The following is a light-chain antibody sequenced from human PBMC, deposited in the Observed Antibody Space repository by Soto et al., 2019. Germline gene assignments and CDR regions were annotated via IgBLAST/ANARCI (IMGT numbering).Light chain of an antibody. CDR3: QQYETYSGT. CDR1: QTINTW. V-gene: IGKV1-5*03. CDR2: RAS. J-gene: IGKJ3*01. Sequence: DIQMTQSPSTLSASVGDRVTITCRASQTINTWLAWYQQKPGKAPKLLIYRASNLVSGVPSRFSGSGSRTEFTLTISSLQPDDFSIYYCQQYETYSGTFGPGTKVDI.